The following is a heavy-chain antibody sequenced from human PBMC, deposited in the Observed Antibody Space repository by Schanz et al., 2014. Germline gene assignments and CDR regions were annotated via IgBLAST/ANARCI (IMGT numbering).Heavy chain of an antibody. Sequence: QVQLVQSGAEVKKPGSSVKVSCKASRSTFSSYTISWVRQARGQGLEWVGRFIPILDVGNYAQQFQGRVTFTADKSTSTAYMELSSLRYEDTALYYGARGTMPGTCDIWGQGTMVTVSS. J-gene: IGHJ3*02. CDR2: FIPILDVG. V-gene: IGHV1-69*02. CDR3: ARGTMPGTCDI. CDR1: RSTFSSYT. D-gene: IGHD2-2*01.